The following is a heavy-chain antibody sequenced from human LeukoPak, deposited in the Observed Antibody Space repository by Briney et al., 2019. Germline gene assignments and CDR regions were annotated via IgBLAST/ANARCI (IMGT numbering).Heavy chain of an antibody. CDR1: GGSFSGYY. J-gene: IGHJ4*02. CDR3: ARVRGGFTVTDHFDY. CDR2: INHSGST. V-gene: IGHV4-34*01. Sequence: SETLSLTCAVYGGSFSGYYWSWIRQPPGKGLEWIGEINHSGSTNYNPSLKSRVTISVDTSKNQFSLQLNSVTPEDTAVYYCARVRGGFTVTDHFDYWGQGTLVTVSS. D-gene: IGHD4-17*01.